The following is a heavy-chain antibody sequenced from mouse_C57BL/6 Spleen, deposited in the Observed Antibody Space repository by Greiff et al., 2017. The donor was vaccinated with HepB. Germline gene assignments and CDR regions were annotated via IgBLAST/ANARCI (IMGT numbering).Heavy chain of an antibody. D-gene: IGHD2-3*01. J-gene: IGHJ4*01. Sequence: EVKLQQSGPELVKPGASVKISCKASGYTFTDYYMNWVKQSHGKSLEWIGDINPNNGGTSYNQKFKGKATLTVDKSSSTAYMELRSLTSEDSAVYYCARGGYDGYYRGFYYAMDYWGQGTSVTVSS. CDR1: GYTFTDYY. CDR3: ARGGYDGYYRGFYYAMDY. CDR2: INPNNGGT. V-gene: IGHV1-26*01.